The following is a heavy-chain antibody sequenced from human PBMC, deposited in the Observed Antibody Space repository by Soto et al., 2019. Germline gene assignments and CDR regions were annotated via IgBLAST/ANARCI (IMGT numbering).Heavy chain of an antibody. Sequence: EVQLVESGGGLVKPGGSLRLSCAASGFTFTRYSMNWVRQAPGKGLEWVSSISSTTNYIYYGESMKGRFTISRDNAKNSLYLEMTSQRAEDTAVYYCARESEDLTSNFDYWGQGTLVTVSS. CDR1: GFTFTRYS. J-gene: IGHJ4*02. CDR2: ISSTTNYI. CDR3: ARESEDLTSNFDY. V-gene: IGHV3-21*06.